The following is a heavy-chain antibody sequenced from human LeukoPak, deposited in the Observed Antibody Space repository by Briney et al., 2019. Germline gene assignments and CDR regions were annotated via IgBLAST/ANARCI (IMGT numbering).Heavy chain of an antibody. CDR1: GYTFTSYG. J-gene: IGHJ6*03. Sequence: ASVKVSCKASGYTFTSYGISWVRQAPGQGLEWMGWISAYNGNTNYAQKLQGRVTMTTDTSTSTAYMELRSLRSDDTAVYYCARVIGSLTYYYYYYMDVWGKGTTVTVSS. V-gene: IGHV1-18*01. CDR2: ISAYNGNT. CDR3: ARVIGSLTYYYYYYMDV. D-gene: IGHD6-13*01.